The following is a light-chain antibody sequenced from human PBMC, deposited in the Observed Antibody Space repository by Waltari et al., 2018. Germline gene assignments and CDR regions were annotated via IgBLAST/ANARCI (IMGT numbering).Light chain of an antibody. J-gene: IGKJ2*01. Sequence: MTQSPATLSVSLGERATLSCRASENIKNKLAWYQQKPGQAPRLLVFGASTRATGIPDRFSGSGSGTDFILTISSLQSEDFAVYYCHQYDNWPPTFGQGTKLDI. CDR1: ENIKNK. V-gene: IGKV3-15*01. CDR3: HQYDNWPPT. CDR2: GAS.